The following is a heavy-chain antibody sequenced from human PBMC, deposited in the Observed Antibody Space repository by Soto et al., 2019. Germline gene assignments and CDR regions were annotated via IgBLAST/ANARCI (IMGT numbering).Heavy chain of an antibody. D-gene: IGHD2-2*01. CDR2: IYYSGST. CDR1: GGSISSGGYY. J-gene: IGHJ5*02. CDR3: ARVGVVAGITFDP. V-gene: IGHV4-31*03. Sequence: TLSLTCTVSGGSISSGGYYWSWIRQHPGKGLEWIGYIYYSGSTYYNPSLKSRVTISVGTSKNQFSLKLSSVTAADTAVYYCARVGVVAGITFDPWGQGTLVTVSS.